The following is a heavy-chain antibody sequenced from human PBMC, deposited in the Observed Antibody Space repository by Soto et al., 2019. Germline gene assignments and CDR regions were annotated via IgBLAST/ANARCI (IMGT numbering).Heavy chain of an antibody. J-gene: IGHJ4*02. Sequence: SETLSLTCTVSGGSISGHYWSWIRQPPGKGLEWIGFIYYSGSTNYNPSLKSRVTISVDTSKSQFSLKLSSVTAADTAVYYCARYYCTSGICYYFDYWGRGTLVTVSS. CDR3: ARYYCTSGICYYFDY. CDR2: IYYSGST. V-gene: IGHV4-59*11. D-gene: IGHD2-8*01. CDR1: GGSISGHY.